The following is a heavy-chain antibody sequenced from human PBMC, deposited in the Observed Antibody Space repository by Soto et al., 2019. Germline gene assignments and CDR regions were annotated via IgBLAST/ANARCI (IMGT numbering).Heavy chain of an antibody. D-gene: IGHD3-16*01. CDR1: GGSTSNIY. CDR2: THNSGTT. V-gene: IGHV4-59*01. J-gene: IGHJ4*02. Sequence: SETLSLTCTVSGGSTSNIYWTWIRQSPGKGLEWIGYTHNSGTTSYSPSLESRVPMSVDTSKNHVSLKMSSVTAADTAVYYCARGGWSLDYWGQGILVTVSS. CDR3: ARGGWSLDY.